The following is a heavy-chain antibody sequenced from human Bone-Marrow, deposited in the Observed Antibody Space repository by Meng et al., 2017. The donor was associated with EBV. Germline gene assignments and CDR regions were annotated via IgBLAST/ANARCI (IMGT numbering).Heavy chain of an antibody. Sequence: VEVGESGAEVKKPGSSGKVSCKASGDIFTNLAFTWVRQVPGKGLEWMGGFLPILGAANYAQKFQGRLTITADKSTTTAFMELRSLRVDDTAVYFCARDGIAVPGGSNWFDPWGQGTLVTVSS. CDR1: GDIFTNLA. D-gene: IGHD6-19*01. CDR3: ARDGIAVPGGSNWFDP. J-gene: IGHJ5*02. CDR2: FLPILGAA. V-gene: IGHV1-69*06.